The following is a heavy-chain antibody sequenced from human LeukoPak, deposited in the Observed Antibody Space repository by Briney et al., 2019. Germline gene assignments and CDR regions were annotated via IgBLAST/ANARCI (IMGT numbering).Heavy chain of an antibody. CDR3: ARFKRAGGWSYFDY. D-gene: IGHD6-19*01. J-gene: IGHJ4*02. Sequence: PSETLSLTCTVSGGSISSYYWSWIRQSPGKGLEWIGNIHYSGSTNQNPSLKSRVTISVDTSKNQFSLKLTSVTAADTAVYYCARFKRAGGWSYFDYWGQGTLVTVSS. CDR1: GGSISSYY. V-gene: IGHV4-59*01. CDR2: IHYSGST.